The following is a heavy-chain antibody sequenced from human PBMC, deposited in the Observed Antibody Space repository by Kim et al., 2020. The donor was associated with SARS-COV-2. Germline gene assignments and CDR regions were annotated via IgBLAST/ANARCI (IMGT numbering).Heavy chain of an antibody. D-gene: IGHD6-19*01. J-gene: IGHJ4*02. CDR3: ARRQFSSGWYYFDY. Sequence: YAHSVKGRFTLSRDNAKNTLYLPMNSLRAEDTAVHYCARRQFSSGWYYFDYWGQGTLVTVSS. V-gene: IGHV3-74*01.